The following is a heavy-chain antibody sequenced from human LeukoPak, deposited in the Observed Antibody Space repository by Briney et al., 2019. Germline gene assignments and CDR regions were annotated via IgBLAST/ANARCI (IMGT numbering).Heavy chain of an antibody. D-gene: IGHD3-22*01. J-gene: IGHJ4*02. CDR1: GFTFGRYA. V-gene: IGHV3-23*01. Sequence: GGSLRLSCVASGFTFGRYAMSWVRQAPGKGLEWVSAISGSGGSTYYADSVKGRFTISRDNSKNTLYVQMDSLRAEDTAVYYCAKFDRFDYWGQGTLVTVSS. CDR2: ISGSGGST. CDR3: AKFDRFDY.